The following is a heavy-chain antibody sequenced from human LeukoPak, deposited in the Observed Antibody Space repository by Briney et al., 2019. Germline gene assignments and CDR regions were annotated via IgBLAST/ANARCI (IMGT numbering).Heavy chain of an antibody. CDR2: ISTDGSST. D-gene: IGHD2/OR15-2a*01. CDR1: GFTCRRYW. CDR3: ASYLTSIPSGMDV. Sequence: GGSLRLSCAASGFTCRRYWMHWLRQAPGKGLVWVARISTDGSSTTYADYVKGRFTISRDNGRNTLYLQLYSLRAADTAVHYCASYLTSIPSGMDVWGQGTTVTVSS. J-gene: IGHJ6*01. V-gene: IGHV3-74*03.